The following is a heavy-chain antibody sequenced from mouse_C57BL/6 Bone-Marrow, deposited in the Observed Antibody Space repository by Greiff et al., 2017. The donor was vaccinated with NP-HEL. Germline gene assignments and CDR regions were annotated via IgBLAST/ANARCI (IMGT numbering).Heavy chain of an antibody. CDR2: IDPSDSYP. CDR1: GYTFTSYW. Sequence: QVQLQQSGAELVMPGASVKLSCKASGYTFTSYWMHWVKQRPGQGLEWIGEIDPSDSYPNSNQKFKGKSTLTVDKSSSTAYMQLSSLTSEDSAVYYCARDFYYYGSSFDYWGQGTTLTVSS. J-gene: IGHJ2*01. D-gene: IGHD1-1*01. CDR3: ARDFYYYGSSFDY. V-gene: IGHV1-69*01.